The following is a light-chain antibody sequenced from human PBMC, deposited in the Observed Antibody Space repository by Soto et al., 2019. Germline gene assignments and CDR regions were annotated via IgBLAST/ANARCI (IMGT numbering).Light chain of an antibody. CDR1: QSISSW. CDR3: QQYNDNWT. V-gene: IGKV1-5*03. J-gene: IGKJ1*01. Sequence: DIQMTQSPSTLSASVGDRVTITCRASQSISSWLAWYQQKPGTAPNLLIYKASTLQSGVPSRFSGSGSGTEFTLTISNLQPDDSATYYCQQYNDNWTFGQGTKVEIK. CDR2: KAS.